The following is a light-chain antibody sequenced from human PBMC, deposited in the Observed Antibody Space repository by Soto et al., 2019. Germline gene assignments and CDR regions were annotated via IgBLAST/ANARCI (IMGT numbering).Light chain of an antibody. J-gene: IGKJ1*01. CDR1: QSLLHKNGYNY. V-gene: IGKV2-28*01. CDR3: MQGLQTPQT. Sequence: DIVMTQSPLSLPVTPGEPAAISCRSSQSLLHKNGYNYLDWYLQKPGQSPPLLIFLGSNRASGVPERFSGSGSGTEFTLKITRVEAEDVGVYYCMQGLQTPQTFGQGTKVEI. CDR2: LGS.